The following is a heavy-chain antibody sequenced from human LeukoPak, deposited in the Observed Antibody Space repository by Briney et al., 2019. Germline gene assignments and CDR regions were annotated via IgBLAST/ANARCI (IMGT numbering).Heavy chain of an antibody. CDR2: IKQDGSEK. CDR3: ARGGMGIQLWPFDY. V-gene: IGHV3-7*05. CDR1: GFTFSSYW. Sequence: PGGSLRLSCAASGFTFSSYWMSWVRQAPGKGLEWVANIKQDGSEKYYVDSVKGRFTISRDNAKNSLYLQMNSLRAEDTAVYYCARGGMGIQLWPFDYWGQGTLVTVSS. D-gene: IGHD5-18*01. J-gene: IGHJ4*02.